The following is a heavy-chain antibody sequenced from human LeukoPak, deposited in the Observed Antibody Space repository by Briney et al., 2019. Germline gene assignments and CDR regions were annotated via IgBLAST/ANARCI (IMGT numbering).Heavy chain of an antibody. CDR1: GFTFSDYW. CDR2: VRRDGIET. V-gene: IGHV3-74*01. CDR3: ARNFVGSDSSDFDS. J-gene: IGHJ4*02. D-gene: IGHD1-26*01. Sequence: PGGSLRLSCEASGFTFSDYWMHWVRQAPGKGLVWVSRVRRDGIETNYADSVKGRFTISRDNVRTTLYLQMNSLRAEDTAIYYCARNFVGSDSSDFDSWGQGTLVTVSS.